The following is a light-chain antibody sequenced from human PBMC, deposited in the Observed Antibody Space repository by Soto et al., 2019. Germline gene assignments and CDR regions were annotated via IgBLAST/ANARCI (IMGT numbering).Light chain of an antibody. CDR3: SSYTISSIYV. Sequence: QSALTQPASVSGSPGQSITISCTGTSSDIGIYNYVSWYQQHPGKAPKLMIYDVSNRPSGVSDRFSGSTSGNTASLTISGLQAEDEADYYGSSYTISSIYVVGARTKDTVL. CDR2: DVS. CDR1: SSDIGIYNY. J-gene: IGLJ1*01. V-gene: IGLV2-14*01.